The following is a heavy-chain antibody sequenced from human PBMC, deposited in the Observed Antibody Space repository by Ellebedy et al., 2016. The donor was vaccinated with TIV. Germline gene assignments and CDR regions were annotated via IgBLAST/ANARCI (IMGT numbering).Heavy chain of an antibody. J-gene: IGHJ3*02. V-gene: IGHV2-26*01. Sequence: ETLSLTCTVSGGSISSYYWSWIRQPPGKALEWLAHIFSNDEKSYSTSLKSRLTITKDTSNNQVVLTMTNMDPVDTATYYCARSVPAHPVLGAIDIWGQGTMVTVSS. D-gene: IGHD2-2*01. CDR3: ARSVPAHPVLGAIDI. CDR1: GGSISSYYW. CDR2: IFSNDEK.